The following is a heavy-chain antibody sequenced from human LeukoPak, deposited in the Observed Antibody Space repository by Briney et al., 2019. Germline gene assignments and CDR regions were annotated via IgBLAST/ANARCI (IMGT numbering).Heavy chain of an antibody. CDR2: ISVYNGDT. V-gene: IGHV1-18*01. Sequence: GSLKVSCEPSGYTLSRDGISSGAQAPGQGLEGMGWISVYNGDTRYAQHLQGRVTLTTDRSTGTAYMELRSLTSDDTALYYCARDTALIITPGGPDSWGQGTLVTVSS. CDR1: GYTLSRDG. D-gene: IGHD3-10*01. J-gene: IGHJ5*02. CDR3: ARDTALIITPGGPDS.